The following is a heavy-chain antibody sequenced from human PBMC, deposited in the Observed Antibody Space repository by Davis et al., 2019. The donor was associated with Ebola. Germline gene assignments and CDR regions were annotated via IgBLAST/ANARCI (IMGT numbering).Heavy chain of an antibody. V-gene: IGHV4-34*01. J-gene: IGHJ4*02. D-gene: IGHD3-22*01. CDR2: INHSGST. Sequence: PSETLSLTCAVYGGSFSGYYWGWIRQPPGKGLEWIGEINHSGSTNYNPSLKSRVTISVDTSKNQFSLKLSSVTAADTAVYYCATVEPYYYDSSGYVSDYWGQGTLVTVSS. CDR1: GGSFSGYY. CDR3: ATVEPYYYDSSGYVSDY.